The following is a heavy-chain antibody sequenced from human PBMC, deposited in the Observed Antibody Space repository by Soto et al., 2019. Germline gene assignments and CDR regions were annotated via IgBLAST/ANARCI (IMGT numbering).Heavy chain of an antibody. V-gene: IGHV6-1*01. CDR3: AREYLVSSDGMTMDAFDI. D-gene: IGHD1-20*01. CDR2: TYYRSKWYN. Sequence: SQTLSLTCAISGDSVSSNSAAWNWIRQSPSRVLEWLGRTYYRSKWYNDYAVSVKSRITINPDTSKNQFSLQLNSVTPEDTAVYYCAREYLVSSDGMTMDAFDIWGQGTMVTVSS. J-gene: IGHJ3*02. CDR1: GDSVSSNSAA.